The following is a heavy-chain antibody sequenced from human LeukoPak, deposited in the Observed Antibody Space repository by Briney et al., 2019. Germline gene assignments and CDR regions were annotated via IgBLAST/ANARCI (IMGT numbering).Heavy chain of an antibody. Sequence: KPSETLSLTCTVSGGSISSSSYYWGWIRQPPGKGLEWIGSIYYSGSTYYNPSLKSRVTISVDTSKNQFSLKLSSVTAADTAVYYCASTQLFMVRGVSNWFDPWGQGTLVTVSS. D-gene: IGHD3-10*01. CDR3: ASTQLFMVRGVSNWFDP. V-gene: IGHV4-39*07. CDR1: GGSISSSSYY. CDR2: IYYSGST. J-gene: IGHJ5*02.